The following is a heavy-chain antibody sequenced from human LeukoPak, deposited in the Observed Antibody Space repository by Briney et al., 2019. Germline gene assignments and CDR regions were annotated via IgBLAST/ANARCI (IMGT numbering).Heavy chain of an antibody. V-gene: IGHV4-30-4*01. J-gene: IGHJ4*02. CDR2: IYHTGTT. CDR3: ASVSVWELATHPGGSFDF. D-gene: IGHD1-26*01. CDR1: GGLISRIEYY. Sequence: SETLSLTCTVSGGLISRIEYYWSWIRQSPVKGLEWLGHIYHTGTTLYSPHLNNRLAISADSSRNQFSLTLNSVSAADTAVYYCASVSVWELATHPGGSFDFWGRGILVTVSS.